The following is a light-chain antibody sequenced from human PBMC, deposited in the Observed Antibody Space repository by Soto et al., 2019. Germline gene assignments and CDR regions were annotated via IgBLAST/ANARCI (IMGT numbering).Light chain of an antibody. Sequence: EIAMTQSPATLSVSPGERATLSFRASQSIYTELAWYQQIPCQPPRRLIYSASTRATGVPARFTGSGSGSEFTLTISGLQSEDFAIYYGQQGHNWPLTFGQGTRLEI. CDR3: QQGHNWPLT. J-gene: IGKJ2*01. CDR1: QSIYTE. CDR2: SAS. V-gene: IGKV3-15*01.